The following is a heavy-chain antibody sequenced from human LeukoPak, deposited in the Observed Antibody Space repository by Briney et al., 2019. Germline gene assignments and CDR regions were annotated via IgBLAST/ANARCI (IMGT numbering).Heavy chain of an antibody. Sequence: SETLSLTCAVYGGSFSGYYWSWIRQPPGKGLEWIGEINHSGSTNYNPSLKSRVTISVDTSKNQFSLKLSSVTAADTAVYYCARLLYKLMVHAPRGWYFDLWGRGTLVTVSS. V-gene: IGHV4-34*01. CDR2: INHSGST. CDR3: ARLLYKLMVHAPRGWYFDL. CDR1: GGSFSGYY. J-gene: IGHJ2*01. D-gene: IGHD2-8*01.